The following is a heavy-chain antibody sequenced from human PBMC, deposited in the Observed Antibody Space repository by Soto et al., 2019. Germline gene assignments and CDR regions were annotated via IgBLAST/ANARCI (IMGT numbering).Heavy chain of an antibody. V-gene: IGHV4-34*01. CDR2: INHSGST. Sequence: QVQLQQWGAGLLKPSETLSLTCAVYGGSFSGYYWSWIRQPPGKGLEWIGEINHSGSTNYNPSLKSRVTILVDTSEKQSALKLSSVNAADTAVYYCARGDRGRESDPWGQGTLVTVSS. CDR3: ARGDRGRESDP. CDR1: GGSFSGYY. J-gene: IGHJ5*02.